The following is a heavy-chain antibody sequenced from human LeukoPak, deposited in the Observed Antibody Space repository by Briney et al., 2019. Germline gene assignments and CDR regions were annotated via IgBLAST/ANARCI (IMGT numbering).Heavy chain of an antibody. D-gene: IGHD4-17*01. J-gene: IGHJ4*02. CDR2: ISYDGSNK. V-gene: IGHV3-30-3*01. Sequence: PGRSLRLSCAASGFTFSSYAMHWVRQAPGKGLEWVAVISYDGSNKYYADSVKGRFTISRDNSKNTLYLQMNSLRAEDTAVYYCARASIFVATVDYWGQGTLVTVSS. CDR3: ARASIFVATVDY. CDR1: GFTFSSYA.